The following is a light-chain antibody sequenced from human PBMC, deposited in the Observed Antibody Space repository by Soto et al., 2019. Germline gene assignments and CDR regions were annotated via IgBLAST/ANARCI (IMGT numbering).Light chain of an antibody. CDR1: QSIASW. J-gene: IGKJ4*01. V-gene: IGKV1-12*01. Sequence: DIQMTQSPSSVSASVGDRVTITCRASQSIASWLTWYQHKPGKAPKVLIYAASRLQSGVPSRFSGSESGTTCPLTLSNLQPEDCATYYCQQASSFPLPFGGGTKVEIK. CDR3: QQASSFPLP. CDR2: AAS.